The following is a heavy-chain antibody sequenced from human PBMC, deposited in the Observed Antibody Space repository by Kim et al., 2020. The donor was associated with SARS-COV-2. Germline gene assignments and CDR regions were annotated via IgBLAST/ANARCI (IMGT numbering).Heavy chain of an antibody. Sequence: TNYAQKFQDRITMTTDTSTSTAYMELWSLRSDDTAVYYCARFAFSSGCPDWGQGTLVTVSS. V-gene: IGHV1-18*01. CDR3: ARFAFSSGCPD. D-gene: IGHD6-19*01. J-gene: IGHJ4*02. CDR2: T.